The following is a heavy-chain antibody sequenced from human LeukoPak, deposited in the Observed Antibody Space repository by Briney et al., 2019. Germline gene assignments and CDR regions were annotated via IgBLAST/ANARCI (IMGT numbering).Heavy chain of an antibody. D-gene: IGHD2-2*01. V-gene: IGHV4-31*03. J-gene: IGHJ3*01. Sequence: SETLSLTCTVSGXSITSGGYYWSWIRQRPGKGLECIWYIYKTGSTYYIPSLKSRVTMSVDTSRNQFSLKVNSVTAADTAVYYCARNNVPRTTDFSDCSSTSCYAFGLWGLGTMVIVSS. CDR3: ARNNVPRTTDFSDCSSTSCYAFGL. CDR1: GXSITSGGYY. CDR2: IYKTGST.